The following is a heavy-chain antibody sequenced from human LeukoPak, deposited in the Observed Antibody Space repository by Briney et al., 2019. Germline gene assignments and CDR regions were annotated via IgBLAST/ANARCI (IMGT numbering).Heavy chain of an antibody. D-gene: IGHD3-16*01. CDR1: GFTFGDYA. Sequence: QPGRSLRLSCTASGFTFGDYAMSWVRQAPGKGLEWVGFIRSKAYGGTTEYAASVRGRFTISRDDSKGIAYLQMNSLKTEDTGVYYCTSPWGAFEYRGQGTLVTVSS. V-gene: IGHV3-49*04. J-gene: IGHJ4*02. CDR3: TSPWGAFEY. CDR2: IRSKAYGGTT.